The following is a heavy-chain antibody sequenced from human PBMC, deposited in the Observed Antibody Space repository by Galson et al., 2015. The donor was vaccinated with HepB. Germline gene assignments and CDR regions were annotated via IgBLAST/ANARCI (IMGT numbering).Heavy chain of an antibody. J-gene: IGHJ6*02. CDR1: GFSLSTSGVG. D-gene: IGHD3-9*01. CDR2: IYWNDDK. Sequence: PALVTPTQTLTLTCTFSGFSLSTSGVGVGWIRQPPGKALEWLALIYWNDDKRYSPSLKSRLTITKDTSKNPVVLTMTNMEPVDTATYYCAHSKVEFFDYDILTGYEKGLSDMMDGWGQGTTVTVSS. V-gene: IGHV2-5*01. CDR3: AHSKVEFFDYDILTGYEKGLSDMMDG.